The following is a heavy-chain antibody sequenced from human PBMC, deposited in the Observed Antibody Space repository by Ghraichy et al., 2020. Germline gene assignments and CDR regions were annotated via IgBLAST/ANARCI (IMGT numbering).Heavy chain of an antibody. D-gene: IGHD3-22*01. CDR1: GGTFSSYA. CDR2: IIPILGIA. V-gene: IGHV1-69*04. CDR3: ARDNRLFYFVY. J-gene: IGHJ4*02. Sequence: SVKVSCKASGGTFSSYAISWVRQAPGQGLEWMGRIIPILGIANYAQKFQGRVTITADKSTSTAYMELSSLRSEDTAVYYCARDNRLFYFVYWGQGTLVTVSS.